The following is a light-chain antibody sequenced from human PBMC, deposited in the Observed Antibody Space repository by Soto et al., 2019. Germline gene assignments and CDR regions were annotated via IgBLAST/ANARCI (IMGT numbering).Light chain of an antibody. Sequence: IVMTQSPDSLAVSLGERATINCKSSQSVLFSSDNKNYLTWYQQKLGQPPKLLIYWASTRESGVPDRFSGAGSGTDFTLTISSLQAEDVAVYYCQQFYTSLYTFGQGTKLEIK. CDR3: QQFYTSLYT. CDR1: QSVLFSSDNKNY. J-gene: IGKJ2*01. CDR2: WAS. V-gene: IGKV4-1*01.